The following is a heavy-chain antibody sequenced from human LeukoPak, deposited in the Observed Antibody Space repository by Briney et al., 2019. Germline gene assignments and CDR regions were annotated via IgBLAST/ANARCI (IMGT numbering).Heavy chain of an antibody. Sequence: PSETLSLTCTVSGGSVSSSLNYWGWIRQPPGKGLEWIGNTYYTGSTYSNPTPKSRLTMSVDTSKNQFSLKLSSVTAADTAVYYCARLTKGRYFDYIFDYWGQGTLLTVSS. CDR1: GGSVSSSLNY. CDR2: TYYTGST. D-gene: IGHD3-9*01. V-gene: IGHV4-39*01. CDR3: ARLTKGRYFDYIFDY. J-gene: IGHJ4*02.